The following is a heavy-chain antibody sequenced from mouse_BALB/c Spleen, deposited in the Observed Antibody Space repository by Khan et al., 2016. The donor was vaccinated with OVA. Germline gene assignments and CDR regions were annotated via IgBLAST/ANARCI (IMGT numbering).Heavy chain of an antibody. D-gene: IGHD2-3*01. CDR1: GFNIKDYY. CDR3: ARSGYFAWFPY. Sequence: VQLQQPGAELVRPGALVKLSCKASGFNIKDYYIHWVKQRPEQGLEWIGWIDPENGNTIYDPKFRDKANITADTSSNTAYLQLSSLTSEDTVVSYCARSGYFAWFPYWGQGTLVTVSA. J-gene: IGHJ3*01. CDR2: IDPENGNT. V-gene: IGHV14-1*02.